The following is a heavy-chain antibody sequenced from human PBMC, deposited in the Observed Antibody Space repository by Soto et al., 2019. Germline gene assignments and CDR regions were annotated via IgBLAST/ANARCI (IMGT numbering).Heavy chain of an antibody. Sequence: ASVKVSCTASGYTFTSYYMHWVRQAPGQGLEWMGIINPSGGSTSYAQKFQGRVTMTRDTSTSTVYMELSSLRSEDTAVYYCARDLGLRTEPYYFDYWGQGTLVTVSS. CDR1: GYTFTSYY. J-gene: IGHJ4*02. D-gene: IGHD4-17*01. V-gene: IGHV1-46*03. CDR3: ARDLGLRTEPYYFDY. CDR2: INPSGGST.